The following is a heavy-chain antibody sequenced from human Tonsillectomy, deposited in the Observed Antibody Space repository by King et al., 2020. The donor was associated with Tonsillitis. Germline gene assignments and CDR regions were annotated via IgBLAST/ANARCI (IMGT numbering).Heavy chain of an antibody. CDR1: GFTFSSYS. J-gene: IGHJ4*02. CDR3: ARESRPSYYYDSSGSPFDY. D-gene: IGHD3-22*01. V-gene: IGHV3-21*01. Sequence: VQLVESGGGLVKPGGSLRLSCAASGFTFSSYSMNWVRQAPGKGLEWVSSISSSSSYIYYADSVKGRFTISRDNAKNSLYLQMNSLRADDTAVYYCARESRPSYYYDSSGSPFDYWGQGTLVTVSS. CDR2: ISSSSSYI.